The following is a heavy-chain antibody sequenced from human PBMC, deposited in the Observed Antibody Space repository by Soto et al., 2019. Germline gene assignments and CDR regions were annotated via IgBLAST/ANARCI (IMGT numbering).Heavy chain of an antibody. CDR2: IYSGGST. Sequence: GGSLRLSCAASGFTVSSNYMSWVRQAPGKGLEWVSVIYSGGSTYYADSVKGRFTISRDNSKNTLYLQMNSLRAEDTAVYYCARDPYIWGSYREYYFDYWGQGTLVTVSS. V-gene: IGHV3-66*01. J-gene: IGHJ4*02. CDR3: ARDPYIWGSYREYYFDY. D-gene: IGHD3-16*02. CDR1: GFTVSSNY.